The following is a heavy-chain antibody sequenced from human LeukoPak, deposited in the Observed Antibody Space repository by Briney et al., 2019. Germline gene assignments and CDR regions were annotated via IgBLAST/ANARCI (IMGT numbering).Heavy chain of an antibody. V-gene: IGHV3-30*02. CDR2: IRYDGSNK. CDR1: GFTFSSYG. J-gene: IGHJ4*02. D-gene: IGHD4-17*01. CDR3: AKIRGDYGGAEGY. Sequence: PGGSLRLSCAASGFTFSSYGMHWVRQAPGKGLEWGAFIRYDGSNKYYADSVKGRFTISRDNSKNTLYLQMISLRAEDTAVYYCAKIRGDYGGAEGYWGQGTLVTVSS.